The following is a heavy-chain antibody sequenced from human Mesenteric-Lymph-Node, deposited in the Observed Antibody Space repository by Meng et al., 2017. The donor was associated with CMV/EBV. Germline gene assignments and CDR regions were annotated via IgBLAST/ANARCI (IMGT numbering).Heavy chain of an antibody. J-gene: IGHJ4*02. CDR1: GFTFSSLW. CDR3: AKDPAGTRGYYFDY. CDR2: INQDESQK. V-gene: IGHV3-7*01. D-gene: IGHD6-19*01. Sequence: GESLKISCAASGFTFSSLWMTWVRQAPGKGLEWVANINQDESQKNYLDSVKGRFTISRDNAKNSLFLQMNSLRVDDTAVYYCAKDPAGTRGYYFDYWGQGMLVTVSS.